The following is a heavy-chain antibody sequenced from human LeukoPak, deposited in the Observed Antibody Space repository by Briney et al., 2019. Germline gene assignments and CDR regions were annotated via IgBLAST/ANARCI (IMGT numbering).Heavy chain of an antibody. CDR3: AKGYFDTSGYYEY. CDR1: GFTFSSCA. V-gene: IGHV3-23*01. J-gene: IGHJ4*02. Sequence: PGGSLRLSCAASGFTFSSCAMSWVRQAPGKGLEWVAVISGSGDSTYYADSVKGRFTISRDNSKNTLYLQMNSLRAEDTAIYYCAKGYFDTSGYYEYWGQGTLVTVSS. D-gene: IGHD3-22*01. CDR2: ISGSGDST.